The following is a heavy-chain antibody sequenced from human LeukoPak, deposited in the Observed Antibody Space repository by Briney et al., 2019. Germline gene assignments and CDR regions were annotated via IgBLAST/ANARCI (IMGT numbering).Heavy chain of an antibody. J-gene: IGHJ4*02. D-gene: IGHD3-10*01. CDR3: ARDNYGSGSYYKY. V-gene: IGHV1-2*02. Sequence: AASVKVSCKASGYGFTDNYMHWVRQAPGQGLEWVGWINPNNGGTNYAQKFQGRVTMTRDTSISTAYMELRRLISDDTAVYYCARDNYGSGSYYKYWGQGTLVTVSS. CDR2: INPNNGGT. CDR1: GYGFTDNY.